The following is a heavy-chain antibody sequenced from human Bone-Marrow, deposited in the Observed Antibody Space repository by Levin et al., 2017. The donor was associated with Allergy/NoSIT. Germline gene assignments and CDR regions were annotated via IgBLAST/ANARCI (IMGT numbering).Heavy chain of an antibody. V-gene: IGHV3-48*02. Sequence: GGSLRLSCAASGFTFSSYSMNWVRQAPGKGLEWVSYISSSSSTIYYADSVKGRFIISRDNAKNSLYLQMNSLRDEDTAVYYCARGVIAVAGKRGGDWFDPWGQGTLVTVSS. D-gene: IGHD6-19*01. CDR3: ARGVIAVAGKRGGDWFDP. CDR2: ISSSSSTI. J-gene: IGHJ5*02. CDR1: GFTFSSYS.